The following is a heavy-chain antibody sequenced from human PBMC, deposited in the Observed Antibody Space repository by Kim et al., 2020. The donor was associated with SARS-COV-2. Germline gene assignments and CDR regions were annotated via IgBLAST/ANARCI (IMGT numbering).Heavy chain of an antibody. Sequence: GESLKISCKGSGYSFTSYWISWVRQMPGKGLEWMGRIDPSDSYTNYSPSFQGHVTISADKSISTAYLQWSSLKASDTAMYYCARQERQYYYDSSGYYDYWGQGTLVTVSS. CDR3: ARQERQYYYDSSGYYDY. CDR1: GYSFTSYW. V-gene: IGHV5-10-1*01. CDR2: IDPSDSYT. D-gene: IGHD3-22*01. J-gene: IGHJ4*02.